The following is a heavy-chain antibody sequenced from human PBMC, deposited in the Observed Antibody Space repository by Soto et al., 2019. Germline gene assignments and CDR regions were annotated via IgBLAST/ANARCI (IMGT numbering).Heavy chain of an antibody. V-gene: IGHV3-74*01. CDR1: GFTLSNSW. CDR3: VIENSCSCPSPYHYYYCMDV. Sequence: PGGSLRLSCVASGFTLSNSWMHWVRQPPGKGLVWVSRIKSGGSITTYADSVKGRFTISRDNAKNTLYLQMNSLRAVDTAVYYCVIENSCSCPSPYHYYYCMDVRGQGTLVTVSS. D-gene: IGHD6-13*01. CDR2: IKSGGSIT. J-gene: IGHJ6*02.